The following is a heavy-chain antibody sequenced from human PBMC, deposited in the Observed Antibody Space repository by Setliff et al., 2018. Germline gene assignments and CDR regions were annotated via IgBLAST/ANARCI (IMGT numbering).Heavy chain of an antibody. CDR1: GFTFTNYN. CDR2: ISYTSTYI. D-gene: IGHD3-16*01. CDR3: AGAFPGGTLDI. J-gene: IGHJ3*02. V-gene: IGHV3-21*01. Sequence: WGSLRLSCATSGFTFTNYNMNWVRQAPGKGLEWVSSISYTSTYIYYADSVKGRFTTSRDNARNSLILQMNSLRAEDTAVYYCAGAFPGGTLDIWGHGTMVTVSS.